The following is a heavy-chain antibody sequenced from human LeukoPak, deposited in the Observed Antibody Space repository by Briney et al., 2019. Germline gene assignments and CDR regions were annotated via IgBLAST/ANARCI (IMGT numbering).Heavy chain of an antibody. Sequence: GRSLRLSCAASGFTFSSYGMHWVRQAPGKGLEWVAVIWYGGSNKYYADSVKGRFTISRDNSKNTLYLQMNSLRAEDTAVYYCARSYDSSGYFDSWGQGTLVTVSS. CDR2: IWYGGSNK. CDR1: GFTFSSYG. V-gene: IGHV3-33*01. CDR3: ARSYDSSGYFDS. J-gene: IGHJ4*02. D-gene: IGHD3-22*01.